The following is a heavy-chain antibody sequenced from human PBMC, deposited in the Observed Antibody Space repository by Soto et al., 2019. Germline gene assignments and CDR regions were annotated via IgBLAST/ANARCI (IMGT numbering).Heavy chain of an antibody. Sequence: GASGKVCCKASGYTFINYYMHWVRQAPCQGLHWMGIRKPNGRSKTYADKVQGRVTLGRGTSTDTVIREMSGLSCEDTAVYYCAREKWLVHRNDPYDISRQGTMVTDS. CDR1: GYTFINYY. CDR2: RKPNGRSK. D-gene: IGHD5-12*01. CDR3: AREKWLVHRNDPYDI. J-gene: IGHJ3*02. V-gene: IGHV1-46*01.